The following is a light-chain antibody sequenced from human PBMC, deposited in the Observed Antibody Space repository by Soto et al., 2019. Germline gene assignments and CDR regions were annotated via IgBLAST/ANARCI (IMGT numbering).Light chain of an antibody. J-gene: IGKJ5*01. CDR2: GAS. Sequence: EIVMTQSPATLAVSPGERATLSCRASQNINNKLAWYQQKPGQAPRLLISGASTRATGVPDRFSGSGSGTEFTLTISSLEPEDFAVYYCQQRKNWQVTFGQGTRLEIK. V-gene: IGKV3-15*01. CDR1: QNINNK. CDR3: QQRKNWQVT.